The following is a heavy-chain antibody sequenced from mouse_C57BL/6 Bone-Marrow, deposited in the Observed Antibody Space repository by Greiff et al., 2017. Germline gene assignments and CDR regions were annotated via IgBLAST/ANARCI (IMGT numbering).Heavy chain of an antibody. J-gene: IGHJ1*03. Sequence: QVQLKESGAELARPGASVKLSCKASGYTFTSYGISWVKQRTGQGLEWIGEIYPRSGNTYYNEKFKGKATLTADKSSSTAYMELRSLTSEDSAVYFCARLYYDGRGWYFDVWGKGTTVTVSS. V-gene: IGHV1-81*01. CDR2: IYPRSGNT. CDR1: GYTFTSYG. CDR3: ARLYYDGRGWYFDV. D-gene: IGHD1-1*01.